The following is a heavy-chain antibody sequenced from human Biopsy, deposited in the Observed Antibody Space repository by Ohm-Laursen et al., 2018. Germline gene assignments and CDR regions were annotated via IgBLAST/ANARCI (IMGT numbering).Heavy chain of an antibody. CDR1: GASVKTSGYF. CDR2: ISYNERT. CDR3: VREPKTGTAEAWYFDL. V-gene: IGHV4-31*03. J-gene: IGHJ2*01. Sequence: TLSLTCRVSGASVKTSGYFWAWIRQRPGKGLEWIGYISYNERTHYNPSLTSRLAISFDTSNNRISLQLGSVSVADTAVYYCVREPKTGTAEAWYFDLWGRGSPVTVPS. D-gene: IGHD3-9*01.